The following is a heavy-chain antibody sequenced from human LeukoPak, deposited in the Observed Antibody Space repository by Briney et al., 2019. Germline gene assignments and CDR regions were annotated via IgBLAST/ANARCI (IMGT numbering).Heavy chain of an antibody. V-gene: IGHV3-30*02. CDR1: GFTFSSYG. D-gene: IGHD1-7*01. Sequence: GGSLRLSCAASGFTFSSYGMHWVRQAPGKGLEWVAFIRYDGSNKYYADSVKGRFTISRDNSKNTLYLQMNSLRAEDTAVYYCAKEDRNWNYVGAFDIWGQGTMVTVSS. CDR3: AKEDRNWNYVGAFDI. J-gene: IGHJ3*02. CDR2: IRYDGSNK.